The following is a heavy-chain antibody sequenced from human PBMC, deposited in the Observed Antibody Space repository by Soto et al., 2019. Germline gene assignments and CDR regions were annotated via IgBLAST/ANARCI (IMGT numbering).Heavy chain of an antibody. CDR1: GGSISSGGYS. J-gene: IGHJ5*02. CDR3: ARDQLEGNWFDP. CDR2: IYPSGST. D-gene: IGHD1-1*01. V-gene: IGHV4-30-2*01. Sequence: QLQLQESGSGLVRPSQTLSLTCAVSGGSISSGGYSWNWIRQPPGKGLEWIGYIYPSGSTLYNPSLKSLVTISVDKSKNQFSLKLTSVTAADTAVYYCARDQLEGNWFDPWGQGTLVTVSS.